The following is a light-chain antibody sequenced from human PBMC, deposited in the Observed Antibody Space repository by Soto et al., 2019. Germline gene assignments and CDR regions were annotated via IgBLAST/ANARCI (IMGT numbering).Light chain of an antibody. Sequence: EIVMTQSPATLSVSPGERATLSCRASQTVRSSSLAWYQQKPGQAPRLLIYDASNRATGIPARFSGSGSGTDFTLTISSLEPEDFAVYYCQQRSNWPTITFGQGTRLEIK. CDR1: QTVRSSS. V-gene: IGKV3-11*01. J-gene: IGKJ5*01. CDR3: QQRSNWPTIT. CDR2: DAS.